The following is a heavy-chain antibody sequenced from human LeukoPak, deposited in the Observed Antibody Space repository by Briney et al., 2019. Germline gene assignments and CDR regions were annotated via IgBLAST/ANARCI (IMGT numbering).Heavy chain of an antibody. V-gene: IGHV7-4-1*02. D-gene: IGHD5-18*01. Sequence: ASVKVSCKASGYTFTSYAMNWVRQAPGQGLEWMGWINTNTGNPTYAQGFTGRFVFSLDTPVSTAYLQISSLKAEDTAVYYCARDGTFTAMVTYGWFDPWGQGTLVTVSS. CDR3: ARDGTFTAMVTYGWFDP. J-gene: IGHJ5*02. CDR1: GYTFTSYA. CDR2: INTNTGNP.